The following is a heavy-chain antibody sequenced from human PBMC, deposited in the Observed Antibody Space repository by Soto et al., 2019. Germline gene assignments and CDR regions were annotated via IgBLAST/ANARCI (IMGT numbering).Heavy chain of an antibody. V-gene: IGHV4-39*01. CDR2: IYYDGNT. CDR1: GGSITSNSHY. D-gene: IGHD2-8*01. Sequence: QLQLQESGPGLVKPSETLSLSCIVSGGSITSNSHYWAWIRQPPGKGLESIGNIYYDGNTYYNPSLKSRVTISLDTSKNQFSLRLNSVTAADTAVYYCARSSIVPRLLMYPFDYWGQGTLVTVSS. CDR3: ARSSIVPRLLMYPFDY. J-gene: IGHJ4*02.